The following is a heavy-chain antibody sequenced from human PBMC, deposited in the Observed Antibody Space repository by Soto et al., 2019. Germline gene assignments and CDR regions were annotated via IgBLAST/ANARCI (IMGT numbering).Heavy chain of an antibody. D-gene: IGHD3-22*01. CDR2: ISSSGSTI. Sequence: EVQLVESGGGLVQPGGSLRLSCAASGFTFSSYEMNWVRQAPGKGLEWVSYISSSGSTIYYADSVKGRFTISRDNAKNSLYLQMNSLRAEDTAVYYCARERWVDSSGYYVFYFDYWGQGTLVTVSS. V-gene: IGHV3-48*03. CDR1: GFTFSSYE. CDR3: ARERWVDSSGYYVFYFDY. J-gene: IGHJ4*02.